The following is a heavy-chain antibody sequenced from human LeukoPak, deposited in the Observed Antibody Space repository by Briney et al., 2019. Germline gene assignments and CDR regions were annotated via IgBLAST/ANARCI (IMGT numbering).Heavy chain of an antibody. CDR3: ARVRRPEYSSSSYYYYMDV. CDR1: GYTFTGYY. CDR2: INSNSGGT. D-gene: IGHD6-6*01. V-gene: IGHV1-2*02. J-gene: IGHJ6*03. Sequence: ASVKVSCKASGYTFTGYYIHWVRQAPGQGLEWMGWINSNSGGTNYAQKFQGRVTMTRDMSTTTAYMELNRLRSDDTAVYYCARVRRPEYSSSSYYYYMDVWGKGTTVTVPS.